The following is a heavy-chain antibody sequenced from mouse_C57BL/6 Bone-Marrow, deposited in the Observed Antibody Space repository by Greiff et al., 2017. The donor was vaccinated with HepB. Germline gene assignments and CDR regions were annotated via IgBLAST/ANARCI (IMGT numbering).Heavy chain of an antibody. CDR2: IYPGDGDT. J-gene: IGHJ1*03. CDR3: ARGGWLHYGYFDV. V-gene: IGHV1-80*01. Sequence: QVHVKQSGAELVKPGASVKISCKASGYAFSSYWMNWVKQRPGKGLEWIGQIYPGDGDTNYNGKFKGKATLTADKSSSTAYMQLSSLTSEDSAVYFCARGGWLHYGYFDVWGTGTTVTVSS. D-gene: IGHD2-3*01. CDR1: GYAFSSYW.